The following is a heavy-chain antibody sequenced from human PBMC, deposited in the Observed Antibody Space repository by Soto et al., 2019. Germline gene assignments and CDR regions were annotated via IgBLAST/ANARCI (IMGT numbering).Heavy chain of an antibody. Sequence: SETLSLTCSVAGDSINSDRYYWGWIRQPPGKGLEWIGSIYYRGNTYYNPSLQTRVTISLDKSKSQFSLKLNSVTAADSAVYFCARLEGLATISYYFDFWGQGALVTVSS. J-gene: IGHJ4*02. V-gene: IGHV4-39*01. CDR3: ARLEGLATISYYFDF. CDR2: IYYRGNT. D-gene: IGHD3-9*01. CDR1: GDSINSDRYY.